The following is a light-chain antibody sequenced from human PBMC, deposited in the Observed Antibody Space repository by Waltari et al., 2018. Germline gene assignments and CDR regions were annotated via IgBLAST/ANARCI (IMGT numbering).Light chain of an antibody. CDR1: SSDVGGHNY. Sequence: QSALTQPASVSGSPGQSITISCTGTSSDVGGHNYVSWYQQHPGKAPKPMIYDVSNRPSGVSNLFSGSKSGNTASLTISGLQAEDEADYYCSSYTSSSTWVFGGGTKLTVL. CDR2: DVS. V-gene: IGLV2-14*01. J-gene: IGLJ3*02. CDR3: SSYTSSSTWV.